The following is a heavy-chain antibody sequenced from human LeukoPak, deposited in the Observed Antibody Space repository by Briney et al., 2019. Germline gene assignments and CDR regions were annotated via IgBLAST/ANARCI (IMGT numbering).Heavy chain of an antibody. Sequence: GGSLRLSCAASGFTFSSYSMNWVRQAPGKGLEWVSSISSSSSYIYYADSVKGRFTISRDNAKNSLYLQMNSLRAEDTAVYYCARDLIAARNQVDTTGFPDAFDIWGQGTMVTVSS. J-gene: IGHJ3*02. CDR2: ISSSSSYI. D-gene: IGHD6-6*01. CDR3: ARDLIAARNQVDTTGFPDAFDI. V-gene: IGHV3-21*01. CDR1: GFTFSSYS.